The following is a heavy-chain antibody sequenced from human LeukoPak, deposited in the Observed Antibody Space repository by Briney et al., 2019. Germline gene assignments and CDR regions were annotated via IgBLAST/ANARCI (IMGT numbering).Heavy chain of an antibody. V-gene: IGHV3-20*01. CDR2: INWNGSST. J-gene: IGHJ6*03. CDR1: GFTFDDYG. CDR3: ARVALRSTSYYMDV. Sequence: GGSLRLSCAASGFTFDDYGMSWVRQAPGKGLEWVSGINWNGSSTGYADSVKGRFTISRDNAKNSLYLQMNSLRAEDTALYHCARVALRSTSYYMDVWGKGTTVTVSS. D-gene: IGHD2-2*01.